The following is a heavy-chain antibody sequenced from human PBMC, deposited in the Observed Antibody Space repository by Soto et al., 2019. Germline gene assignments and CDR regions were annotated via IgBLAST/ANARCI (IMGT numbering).Heavy chain of an antibody. Sequence: SVKVSCKASGGTFSSYAISWVRQAPGQGLEWMGGIIPIFDTANYAQKFQGRVTITADKYTSTAYMELSSLRSEGTAVYYCARGDSSGYYILYYYYGMDVWGQGTTVTVSS. CDR1: GGTFSSYA. D-gene: IGHD3-22*01. CDR2: IIPIFDTA. CDR3: ARGDSSGYYILYYYYGMDV. J-gene: IGHJ6*02. V-gene: IGHV1-69*06.